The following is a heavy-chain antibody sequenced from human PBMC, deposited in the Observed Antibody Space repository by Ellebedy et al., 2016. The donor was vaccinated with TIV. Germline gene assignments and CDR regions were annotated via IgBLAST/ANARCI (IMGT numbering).Heavy chain of an antibody. CDR3: ARSRGVSY. CDR1: GFTFSTSW. V-gene: IGHV3-7*03. J-gene: IGHJ4*02. Sequence: GESLKISCAASGFTFSTSWMTWVRQAPGKGPECVANIKQDGSEKYYVDSVKGRFTISRDNAKNSLYLQMNSLRAEDTAVYFCARSRGVSYWGQGTLVTVSS. CDR2: IKQDGSEK. D-gene: IGHD2-8*01.